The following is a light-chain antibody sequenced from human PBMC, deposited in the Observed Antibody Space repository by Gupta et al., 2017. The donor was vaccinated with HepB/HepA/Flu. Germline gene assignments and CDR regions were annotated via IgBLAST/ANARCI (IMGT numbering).Light chain of an antibody. V-gene: IGLV4-69*01. J-gene: IGLJ2*01. CDR2: LNSDGSH. CDR1: SGHSSYA. Sequence: QLVLTQSPSASASLGASVKLTCPLSSGHSSYAIAWHQQPPAKGPRDVMKLNSDGSHSKGDGIPDRFSGSSSGAGRYRTIASLQSEDEADDCCQSWGTGIRVFGGGTKLTVL. CDR3: QSWGTGIRV.